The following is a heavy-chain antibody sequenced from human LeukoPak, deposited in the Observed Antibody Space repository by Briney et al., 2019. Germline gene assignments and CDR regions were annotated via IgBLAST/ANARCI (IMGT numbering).Heavy chain of an antibody. J-gene: IGHJ5*02. CDR3: ARELLWFGEKIAFDP. Sequence: ASVKVSCKASGGTFSSYAISWVRQAPGQGLEWMGGIIPIFGTANYAQKFQGRVTITADKSTSTAYMELSSLRSEDTAVYYCARELLWFGEKIAFDPWGQGTLVTASS. V-gene: IGHV1-69*06. D-gene: IGHD3-10*01. CDR1: GGTFSSYA. CDR2: IIPIFGTA.